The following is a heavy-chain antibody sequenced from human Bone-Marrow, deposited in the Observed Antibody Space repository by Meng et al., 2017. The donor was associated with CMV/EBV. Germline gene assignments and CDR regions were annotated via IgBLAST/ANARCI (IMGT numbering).Heavy chain of an antibody. V-gene: IGHV3-30-3*01. CDR1: GFTFSSYA. Sequence: GESLKISCAASGFTFSSYAMHWVRQAPGKGLEWVAVISYDGSNKYYADSVKGRFTISRDNSKNTLYLQMNSQRAEDTAVYYCARDSGMDVWGQGTTVTVSS. CDR3: ARDSGMDV. CDR2: ISYDGSNK. J-gene: IGHJ6*02.